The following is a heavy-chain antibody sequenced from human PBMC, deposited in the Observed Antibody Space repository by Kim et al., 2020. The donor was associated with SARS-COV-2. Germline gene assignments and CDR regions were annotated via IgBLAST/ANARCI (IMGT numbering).Heavy chain of an antibody. J-gene: IGHJ3*02. D-gene: IGHD4-17*01. Sequence: PSLKSRVTISVDTSKNQFSRKLSSVTAADTAVYYCARRFTTVVTPWAFDIWGQGTMVTVSS. V-gene: IGHV4-59*08. CDR3: ARRFTTVVTPWAFDI.